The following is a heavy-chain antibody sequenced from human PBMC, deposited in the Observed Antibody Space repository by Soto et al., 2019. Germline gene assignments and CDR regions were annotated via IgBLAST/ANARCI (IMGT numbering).Heavy chain of an antibody. CDR1: GYTFTGYY. CDR2: INPNSGGT. J-gene: IGHJ4*02. Sequence: ASVKVSCKASGYTFTGYYMHWVRQAPGQGLEWMGWINPNSGGTNYAQKFQGWVTMTRDTSISTAYMELSRLRSDDTAVYYCTRGYDYIWGSYRFRYFDYRGQGTLVTVSS. V-gene: IGHV1-2*04. D-gene: IGHD3-16*02. CDR3: TRGYDYIWGSYRFRYFDY.